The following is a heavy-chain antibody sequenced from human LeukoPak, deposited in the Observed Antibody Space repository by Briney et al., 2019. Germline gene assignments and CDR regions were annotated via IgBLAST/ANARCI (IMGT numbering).Heavy chain of an antibody. CDR1: GFTFRSHW. Sequence: TGGSLRLSCAASGFTFRSHWMSWVRQAPGKGLEWVANIKQDGSEKYYVDSVKGRFTISRDNAKNSLYLQMNSLRAEDTAVYYCARGRYSQLFDYWGQGTLVTVSS. D-gene: IGHD1-1*01. CDR2: IKQDGSEK. CDR3: ARGRYSQLFDY. J-gene: IGHJ4*02. V-gene: IGHV3-7*01.